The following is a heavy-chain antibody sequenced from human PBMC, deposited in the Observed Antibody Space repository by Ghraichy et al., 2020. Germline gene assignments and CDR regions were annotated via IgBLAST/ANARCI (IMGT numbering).Heavy chain of an antibody. J-gene: IGHJ5*02. Sequence: ASVKVSCKASGYTFTSYDINWVRQATGQGLEWMGWMNPNSGNTGYAQKFQGRVTMTRNTSISTAYMELSSLRSEDTAVYYCARGGGIAARHRNWFDPWGQGTLVTVSS. V-gene: IGHV1-8*01. D-gene: IGHD6-6*01. CDR3: ARGGGIAARHRNWFDP. CDR2: MNPNSGNT. CDR1: GYTFTSYD.